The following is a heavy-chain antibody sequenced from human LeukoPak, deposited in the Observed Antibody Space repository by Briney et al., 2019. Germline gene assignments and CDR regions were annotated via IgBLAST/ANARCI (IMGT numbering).Heavy chain of an antibody. CDR3: AKDQDYAHDY. CDR2: ISYDGSNK. V-gene: IGHV3-30*18. CDR1: GFTFSSYG. Sequence: GSLGLSCAASGFTFSSYGMHWVRQAPGKGLEWVAVISYDGSNKYYADSVKGRFTISRDNSKNTLYLQMNSLRAEDTAVYYCAKDQDYAHDYWGQGTLVTVSS. D-gene: IGHD4-17*01. J-gene: IGHJ4*02.